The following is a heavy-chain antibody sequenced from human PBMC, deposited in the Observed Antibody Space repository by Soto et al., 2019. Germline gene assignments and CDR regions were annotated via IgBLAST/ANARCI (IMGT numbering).Heavy chain of an antibody. J-gene: IGHJ5*02. D-gene: IGHD2-2*01. Sequence: EVQLVESGGGLVQPGGSLRLSCAASGFTFSSYSMNWVRQASGKGLEWVSYISSSSNTIYYADSVKGRFTISRDNAKNSLDLQMNSQREEDTPVYYCTRVRGTVVGVPVAKWFGPWGRGTLVTVSS. CDR1: GFTFSSYS. V-gene: IGHV3-48*02. CDR2: ISSSSNTI. CDR3: TRVRGTVVGVPVAKWFGP.